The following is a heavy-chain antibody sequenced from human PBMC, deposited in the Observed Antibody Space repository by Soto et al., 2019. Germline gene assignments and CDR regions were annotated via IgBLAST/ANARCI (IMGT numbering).Heavy chain of an antibody. CDR1: GFSLSKIGMG. D-gene: IGHD3-10*01. J-gene: IGHJ6*02. V-gene: IGHV2-26*01. CDR2: IFSNGET. CDR3: ARESRRFGELSTDYYGMDV. Sequence: QVTLKESGPALVKPTETLTLTCTVSGFSLSKIGMGVSWIRQPPGKGLEWLAHIFSNGETSYSTSLKSRLTISKDTSRRQVVLTMTNMDPVDTATYYGARESRRFGELSTDYYGMDVWGQGTTVTVSS.